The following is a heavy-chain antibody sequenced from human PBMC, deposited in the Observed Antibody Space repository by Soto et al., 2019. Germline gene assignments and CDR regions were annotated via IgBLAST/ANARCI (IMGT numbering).Heavy chain of an antibody. CDR3: AKDFSRRGTTGYSLPLAY. J-gene: IGHJ4*02. CDR2: ISFDGNSQ. V-gene: IGHV3-30*18. CDR1: GFSFNSYG. Sequence: GGSLRLSCAASGFSFNSYGMHWVRQAPGKGLVWVAHISFDGNSQDYADSMKGRFTISRDNSKNTLYLQIDSLRTEDTAVYYCAKDFSRRGTTGYSLPLAYWGQGTLVTVSS. D-gene: IGHD1-1*01.